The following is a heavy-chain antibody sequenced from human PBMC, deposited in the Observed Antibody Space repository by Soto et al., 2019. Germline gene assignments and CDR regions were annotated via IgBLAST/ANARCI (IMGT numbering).Heavy chain of an antibody. J-gene: IGHJ4*02. V-gene: IGHV3-30-3*01. D-gene: IGHD6-6*01. CDR1: GFTFSSYA. CDR3: AREKRSSSSSYYFDY. Sequence: PWGSLRLSCAASGFTFSSYAMHWVRQAPGKGLEWVAVISYDGSNKYYADSVKGRFTISRDNSKNTLYLQMNSLRAEDTAVYYCAREKRSSSSSYYFDYWGQGTLVTVSS. CDR2: ISYDGSNK.